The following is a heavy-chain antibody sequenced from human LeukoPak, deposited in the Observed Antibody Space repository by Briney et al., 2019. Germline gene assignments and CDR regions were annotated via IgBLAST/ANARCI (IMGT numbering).Heavy chain of an antibody. CDR2: ISYDGSNK. V-gene: IGHV3-30-3*01. D-gene: IGHD6-19*01. J-gene: IGHJ4*02. Sequence: GGSLRLSCAASGFTFSSYAMHWVRQAPGKGLEWVAVISYDGSNKYYADSVKGRFTISRDNSKNALYLQMNSLRAEDTAVYYCARDRLSDYWGQGTLVTVSS. CDR1: GFTFSSYA. CDR3: ARDRLSDY.